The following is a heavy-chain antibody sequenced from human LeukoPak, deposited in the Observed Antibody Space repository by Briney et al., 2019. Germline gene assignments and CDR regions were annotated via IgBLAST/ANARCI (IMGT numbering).Heavy chain of an antibody. CDR3: ARGPTISETGYFDY. Sequence: SETLSLTCAVYGGSFSRYYWSWIRQSPGKGLEWIAEIDHRGDTNYNPSVKSRVTISVDTSKNQFSLKVTSLTAADTAVYYCARGPTISETGYFDYWGQGTLVTVSS. V-gene: IGHV4-34*01. CDR2: IDHRGDT. CDR1: GGSFSRYY. D-gene: IGHD1-1*01. J-gene: IGHJ4*03.